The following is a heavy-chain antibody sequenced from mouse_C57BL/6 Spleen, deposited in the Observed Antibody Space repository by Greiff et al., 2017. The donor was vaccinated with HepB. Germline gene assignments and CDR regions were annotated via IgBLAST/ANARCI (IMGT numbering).Heavy chain of an antibody. CDR1: GYAFSSYW. CDR2: IYPGDGDT. J-gene: IGHJ2*01. Sequence: QVQLKQSGAELVKPGASVKISCKASGYAFSSYWMNWVKQRPGKGLEWIGQIYPGDGDTNYNGKFKGKATLTADKSSSTAYMQLSSLTSEDSAVYFCAREDTTVVAEYYFDYWGQGTTLTVSS. CDR3: AREDTTVVAEYYFDY. D-gene: IGHD1-1*01. V-gene: IGHV1-80*01.